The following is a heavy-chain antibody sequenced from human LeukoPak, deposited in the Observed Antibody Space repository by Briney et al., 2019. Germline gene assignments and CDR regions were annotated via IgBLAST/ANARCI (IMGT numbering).Heavy chain of an antibody. CDR2: IKQDGSEK. CDR3: ARRQGSYFDTSGYYYG. D-gene: IGHD3-22*01. CDR1: GFTFSSYW. V-gene: IGHV3-7*01. Sequence: GGSLRLSCAASGFTFSSYWMNWARQAPGKGLEWVANIKQDGSEKYYVDSVKGRFTISRDNAKNSLYLQMNSLRAEDTAVYYCARRQGSYFDTSGYYYGWGQGTLVTVSS. J-gene: IGHJ4*02.